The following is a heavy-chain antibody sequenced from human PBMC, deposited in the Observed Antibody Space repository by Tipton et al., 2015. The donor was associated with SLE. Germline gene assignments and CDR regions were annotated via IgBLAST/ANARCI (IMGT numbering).Heavy chain of an antibody. V-gene: IGHV4-4*09. CDR3: ARSEGFQLLFQFLQH. J-gene: IGHJ1*01. CDR1: GGSFGGYY. CDR2: VYTGGTT. D-gene: IGHD2-21*01. Sequence: TLSLTCSIYGGSFGGYYWSWIRQPAGKGLEWIGHVYTGGTTTYNPSLNGRVTISLDTSKNHFSLNLTSVTAADTAVYFCARSEGFQLLFQFLQHWGLGTLVTVSS.